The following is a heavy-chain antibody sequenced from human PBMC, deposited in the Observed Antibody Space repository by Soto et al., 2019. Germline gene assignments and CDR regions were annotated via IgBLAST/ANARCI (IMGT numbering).Heavy chain of an antibody. Sequence: SMKVSCKASGGTFSSYAISWVRQAPGQGLEWKGGIIPIFGTANNAQKFQGRVTITADESTSKDKKEMNNLKTEDTAVYYCARGDAAYDSSGYYYYWGQGTLVTVSS. V-gene: IGHV1-69*13. CDR1: GGTFSSYA. CDR2: IIPIFGTA. J-gene: IGHJ4*02. D-gene: IGHD3-22*01. CDR3: ARGDAAYDSSGYYYY.